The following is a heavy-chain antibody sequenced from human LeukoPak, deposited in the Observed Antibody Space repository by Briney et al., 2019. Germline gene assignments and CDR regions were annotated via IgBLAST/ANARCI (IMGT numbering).Heavy chain of an antibody. J-gene: IGHJ6*02. V-gene: IGHV3-30*18. CDR1: GFTFSSYG. CDR2: ISYDGSNK. CDR3: AKDLVGYYYDSSARPGDYYYGMDV. D-gene: IGHD3-22*01. Sequence: HPGRSLRLSCAASGFTFSSYGKHWVRQAPGKGLEWVAVISYDGSNKYYADSVKGRFTISRDNSKNTLYLQMNSLRAEDTAVYYCAKDLVGYYYDSSARPGDYYYGMDVWGQGTTVTVSS.